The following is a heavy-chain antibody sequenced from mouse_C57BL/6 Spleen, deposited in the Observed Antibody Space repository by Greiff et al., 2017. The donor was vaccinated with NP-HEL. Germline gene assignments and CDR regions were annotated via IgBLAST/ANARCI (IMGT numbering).Heavy chain of an antibody. CDR1: GYAFSSSW. Sequence: VQLQQSGPELVKPGASVKISCKASGYAFSSSWMNWVKQRPGKGLEWIGRIYPGGGDTYYNGKVKGKATLTADKASSTAYMQLSSLTSEDSAVYVCARFTAMGYCPFDYWGQGTTLTVSS. CDR3: ARFTAMGYCPFDY. D-gene: IGHD1-2*01. J-gene: IGHJ2*01. V-gene: IGHV1-82*01. CDR2: IYPGGGDT.